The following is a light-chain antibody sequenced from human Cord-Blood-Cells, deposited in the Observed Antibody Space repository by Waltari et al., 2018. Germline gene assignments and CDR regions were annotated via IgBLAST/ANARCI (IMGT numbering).Light chain of an antibody. CDR3: SSYTSSSTYV. J-gene: IGLJ1*01. CDR1: SSDGGGYNN. Sequence: QSALTQPASASGPPGQSITISCTETSSDGGGYNNVSCYQQHPGKAPKPMIYDVSNRPSGFSNRFSGSKSGNTASLTISGLQAEDEADYYCSSYTSSSTYVFGTGTKVTVL. V-gene: IGLV2-14*01. CDR2: DVS.